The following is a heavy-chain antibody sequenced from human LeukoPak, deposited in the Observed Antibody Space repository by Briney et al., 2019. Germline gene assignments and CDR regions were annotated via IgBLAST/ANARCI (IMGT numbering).Heavy chain of an antibody. Sequence: SETLSLTCTVSGGSISSSSYYWGWIRQPPGKGLEWIGSIYYSGSTYYNPSLKSRVTISVDTSKNQFSLKLSSVTAADTAVYYCARGYSGSYFYYYYMDVWGKGTTVTVSS. CDR1: GGSISSSSYY. D-gene: IGHD1-26*01. J-gene: IGHJ6*03. CDR2: IYYSGST. CDR3: ARGYSGSYFYYYYMDV. V-gene: IGHV4-39*07.